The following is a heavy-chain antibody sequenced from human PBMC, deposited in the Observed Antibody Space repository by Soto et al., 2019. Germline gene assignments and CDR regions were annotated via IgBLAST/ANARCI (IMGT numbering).Heavy chain of an antibody. J-gene: IGHJ4*02. D-gene: IGHD3-9*01. CDR1: GLPFDDYA. CDR3: AGVGGYYDILTGPFDY. CDR2: ISWNSGSI. Sequence: GGSMELSCAASGLPFDDYAMHWVRQAPGKDLEWVSGISWNSGSIGYADSVKGRFTISRDNSKNTLDLQMNSLRAEDTAVYYCAGVGGYYDILTGPFDYWGPGTLVTVSS. V-gene: IGHV3-9*01.